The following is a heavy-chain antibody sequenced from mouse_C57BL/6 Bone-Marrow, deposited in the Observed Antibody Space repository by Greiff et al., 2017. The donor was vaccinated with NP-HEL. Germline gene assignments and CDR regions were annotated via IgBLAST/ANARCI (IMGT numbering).Heavy chain of an antibody. D-gene: IGHD1-1*01. CDR2: INPYNGGT. J-gene: IGHJ1*03. Sequence: EVQLQQSGPVLVKPGASVKMSCKASGYTFTDYYMNWVKQSHGKSLEWIGVINPYNGGTSYNQKFKGKATLTVDKSSSTADMERNSLTSEDAAVYYCARKTTVVAHWYFDVWGTGTTVTVSS. CDR1: GYTFTDYY. CDR3: ARKTTVVAHWYFDV. V-gene: IGHV1-19*01.